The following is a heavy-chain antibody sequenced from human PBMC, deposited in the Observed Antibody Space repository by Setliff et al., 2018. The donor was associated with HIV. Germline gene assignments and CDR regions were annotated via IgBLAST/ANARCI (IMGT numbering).Heavy chain of an antibody. Sequence: SETLSLTCSVSGGSISSGGYYWSWIRPHPGEGREGIVYISYSGSTYYNPSLKSRVAISVDTSKNHFSLKLSSVTAADTAVYYCARGASGSYYYYYYYYMDVWGKGTTVTVSS. CDR3: ARGASGSYYYYYYYYMDV. D-gene: IGHD3-10*01. CDR2: ISYSGST. V-gene: IGHV4-31*03. J-gene: IGHJ6*03. CDR1: GGSISSGGYY.